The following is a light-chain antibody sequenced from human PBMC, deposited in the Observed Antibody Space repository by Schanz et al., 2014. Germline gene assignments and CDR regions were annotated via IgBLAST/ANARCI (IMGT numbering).Light chain of an antibody. CDR3: QSYVNINSPWV. J-gene: IGLJ3*02. Sequence: QSVLTQPPSMSGAPGQRVTISCTGSSSNIGAGYDVHWYQQLPGTAPKLLIYGNSNRPSGVPDRFSGSIDSSSNSAALTISGLQTDDEADYYCQSYVNINSPWVFGGGTKLTVL. V-gene: IGLV1-40*01. CDR2: GNS. CDR1: SSNIGAGYD.